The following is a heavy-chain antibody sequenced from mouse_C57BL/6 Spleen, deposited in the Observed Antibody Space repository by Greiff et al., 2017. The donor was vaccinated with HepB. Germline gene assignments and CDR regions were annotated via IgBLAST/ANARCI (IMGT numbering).Heavy chain of an antibody. D-gene: IGHD2-5*01. Sequence: EVKVVESGGGLVQPGGSLKLSCAASGFTFSDYYMYWVRQTPEKRLEWVAYISNGGGSTYYPDTVKGRFTISRDNAKNTLYLQMSRLKSEDTAMYYCARGYYSNPYFDYWGQGTTLTVSS. CDR2: ISNGGGST. CDR3: ARGYYSNPYFDY. J-gene: IGHJ2*01. V-gene: IGHV5-12*01. CDR1: GFTFSDYY.